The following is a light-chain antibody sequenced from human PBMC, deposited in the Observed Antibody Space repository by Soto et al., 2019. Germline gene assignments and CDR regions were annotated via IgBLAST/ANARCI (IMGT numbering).Light chain of an antibody. V-gene: IGKV1-9*01. J-gene: IGKJ4*01. CDR2: AAS. CDR1: QGISRY. Sequence: IQLTQSPSSLSASVGDSVTITCRASQGISRYLSWYQQKPGRAPKLLISAASTLQSGVPARFSGSGSGTAFTLCITTLEPEDFATYYCQQLYAYPVTFRGGTKVDIK. CDR3: QQLYAYPVT.